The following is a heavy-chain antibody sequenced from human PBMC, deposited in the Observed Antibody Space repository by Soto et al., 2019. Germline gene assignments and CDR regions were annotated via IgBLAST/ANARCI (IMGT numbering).Heavy chain of an antibody. Sequence: PGGSLRLSCAASGVTFDDYAMHWVRQTPGKGLEWVSGITWNSGTIGYADSVKGRFTISRDNAKNSLFLQMNNLTVEDTAVYYCAKETWANPASWGQGTLVTVSS. CDR2: ITWNSGTI. J-gene: IGHJ5*02. CDR3: AKETWANPAS. CDR1: GVTFDDYA. V-gene: IGHV3-9*01. D-gene: IGHD5-12*01.